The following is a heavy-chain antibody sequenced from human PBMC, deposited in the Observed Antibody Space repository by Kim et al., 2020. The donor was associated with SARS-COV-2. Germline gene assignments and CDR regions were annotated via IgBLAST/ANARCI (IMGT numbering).Heavy chain of an antibody. Sequence: DSVKVSCKASGYTFTSYSMNWVRQAPGQGLEWMGWINTNTGNPTSAQGFTGRFVFSLDTSVSTAYLQISSLKAEDTAVYYFVRSSAFDIWGQGTMVTVSS. D-gene: IGHD3-16*02. CDR3: VRSSAFDI. CDR2: INTNTGNP. V-gene: IGHV7-4-1*02. J-gene: IGHJ3*02. CDR1: GYTFTSYS.